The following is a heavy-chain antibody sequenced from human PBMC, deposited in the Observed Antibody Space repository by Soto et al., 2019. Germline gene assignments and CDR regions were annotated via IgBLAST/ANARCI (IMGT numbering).Heavy chain of an antibody. CDR1: GYTFTSYD. CDR2: MNPNSGNT. V-gene: IGHV1-8*01. CDR3: ARVQRTFFGADY. J-gene: IGHJ4*02. Sequence: QVQLVQSGAEVKKPGASVKVSCKASGYTFTSYDINWVRQATGQGLEWMGWMNPNSGNTGYARKFQGRVTMTRNTSISTADMELSSLRSEDTAVYYCARVQRTFFGADYWGQGTLVTVSS. D-gene: IGHD3-3*01.